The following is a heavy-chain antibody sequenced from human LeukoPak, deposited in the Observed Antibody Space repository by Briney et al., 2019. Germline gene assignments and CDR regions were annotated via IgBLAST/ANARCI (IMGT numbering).Heavy chain of an antibody. Sequence: ASVKVSCKASGHTFTGYYMHWVRQAPGQGLEWMGWINPNSGGTNYAQKFQGRVTMTRDTSISTAYMELSRLRSDDTAVYYCARTSILTGYPYYYYYGMDVWGQGTTVTVSS. CDR1: GHTFTGYY. CDR3: ARTSILTGYPYYYYYGMDV. D-gene: IGHD3-9*01. V-gene: IGHV1-2*02. CDR2: INPNSGGT. J-gene: IGHJ6*02.